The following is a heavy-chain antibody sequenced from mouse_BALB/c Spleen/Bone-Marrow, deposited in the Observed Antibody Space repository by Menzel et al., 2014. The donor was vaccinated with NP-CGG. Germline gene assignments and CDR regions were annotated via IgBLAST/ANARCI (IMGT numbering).Heavy chain of an antibody. V-gene: IGHV1-7*01. CDR3: ARSRDGYDPFAY. Sequence: VQLVESGAQLAKPGDSVKMSCAASGYTFTSYWMHWVKQRPGQGLEWIGYINPSTGYTEYNLKFKDKSTLTADKSSSTAYMQLSSQTSDDSAVFYCARSRDGYDPFAYWVQGTLVTVSA. D-gene: IGHD2-2*01. CDR1: GYTFTSYW. CDR2: INPSTGYT. J-gene: IGHJ3*01.